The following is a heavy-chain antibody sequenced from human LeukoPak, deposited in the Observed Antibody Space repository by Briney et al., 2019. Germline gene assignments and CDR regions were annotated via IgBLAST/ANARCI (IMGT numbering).Heavy chain of an antibody. V-gene: IGHV4-61*02. CDR3: ERDGYNLDYFDY. CDR1: GGSISSGSYY. Sequence: SQTLSLTCTVSGGSISSGSYYWSWIRQPAGKGLEWIGRIYTSGSTNYNPSLKSRVTISVDTSKNQFSLKLSSVTAADTAVYYCERDGYNLDYFDYWGRGTLVTVSS. CDR2: IYTSGST. J-gene: IGHJ4*02. D-gene: IGHD5-24*01.